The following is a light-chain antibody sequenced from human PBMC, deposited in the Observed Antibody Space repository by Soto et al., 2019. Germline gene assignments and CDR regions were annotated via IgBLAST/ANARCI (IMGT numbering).Light chain of an antibody. V-gene: IGKV3-11*01. CDR2: DAS. CDR3: QQRSNWPPALS. CDR1: QSVSSF. Sequence: EIVLTQSPATLSSSPGERATLSCRASQSVSSFLAWYQQTPGQAPRLLIYDASNRATGVPGRFSGSGSGTDFALTISNLEPEDFAVYYCQQRSNWPPALSFGGGTKVE. J-gene: IGKJ4*01.